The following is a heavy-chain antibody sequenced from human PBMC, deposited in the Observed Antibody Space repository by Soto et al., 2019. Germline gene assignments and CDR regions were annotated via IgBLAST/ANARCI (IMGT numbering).Heavy chain of an antibody. CDR3: ARQAID. CDR1: GGSISDYY. V-gene: IGHV4-59*08. Sequence: QVQLQESGPGLVKPSETLSLTCTVSGGSISDYYWSWFRQAPGKGLDWIGYVYYSGSTNYNPSLQRRVSMSVDTSKTQFSLKLSSVTAADTAVYYCARQAIDWGQGTLVTVSS. CDR2: VYYSGST. J-gene: IGHJ4*02.